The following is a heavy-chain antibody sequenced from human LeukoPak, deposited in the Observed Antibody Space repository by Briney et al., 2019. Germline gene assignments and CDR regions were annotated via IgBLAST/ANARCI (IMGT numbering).Heavy chain of an antibody. D-gene: IGHD5-12*01. V-gene: IGHV3-23*01. J-gene: IGHJ4*02. CDR2: ISGSGGST. CDR1: GFTFSSYA. Sequence: GGSLRLSCAASGFTFSSYAMSWVRQAPGKGLERVSAISGSGGSTYYADSVKGRFTISRDNSKNTLYLQMNSLRAEDTAVYYCAKVGFGSGHSGYDYSDYWGQGTLVTVSS. CDR3: AKVGFGSGHSGYDYSDY.